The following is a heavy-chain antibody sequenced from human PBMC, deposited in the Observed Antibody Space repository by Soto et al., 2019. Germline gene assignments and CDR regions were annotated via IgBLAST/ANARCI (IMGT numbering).Heavy chain of an antibody. CDR2: IYHSGST. J-gene: IGHJ6*02. CDR3: ARDEHIVVVPTSLGAMDV. CDR1: GGSISSNKW. Sequence: QVQLQESGPGLVKPSETLSLTCAVYGGSISSNKWWSWVRQPPGKGLEWIGEIYHSGSTNYNPSLKRLVTTSLDKAKNQFSLKLTSVTAADSAVYYCARDEHIVVVPTSLGAMDVWGQGTTVTVSS. D-gene: IGHD2-2*01. V-gene: IGHV4-4*02.